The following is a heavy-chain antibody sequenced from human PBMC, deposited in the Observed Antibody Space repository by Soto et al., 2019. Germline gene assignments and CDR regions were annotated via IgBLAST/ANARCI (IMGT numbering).Heavy chain of an antibody. CDR3: ARVAHRGYFAILTDY. CDR2: IYDSVNT. D-gene: IGHD3-9*01. J-gene: IGHJ4*02. CDR1: GDSLSSGGHY. V-gene: IGHV4-31*03. Sequence: SETLSLTCTVSGDSLSSGGHYWSWIRQHPGKGLEWIGHIYDSVNTYYSPSLRSRVTISADMSKNQFSLNLRSVTAADTAVYYCARVAHRGYFAILTDYWGQGTLVTVSS.